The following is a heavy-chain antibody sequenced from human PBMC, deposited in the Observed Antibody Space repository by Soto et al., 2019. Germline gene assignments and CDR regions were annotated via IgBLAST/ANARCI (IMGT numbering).Heavy chain of an antibody. CDR1: GFTFSSYA. CDR3: AADIVVVPAAHMPSP. Sequence: GSLRLSCAASGFTFSSYAMSWVRQAPGKGLEWVSAISGSGGSTYYADSVKGRFTISRDNSKNTLYLQMNSLRAEDTAVYYCAADIVVVPAAHMPSPWGQGTLVTVSS. D-gene: IGHD2-2*01. J-gene: IGHJ5*02. CDR2: ISGSGGST. V-gene: IGHV3-23*01.